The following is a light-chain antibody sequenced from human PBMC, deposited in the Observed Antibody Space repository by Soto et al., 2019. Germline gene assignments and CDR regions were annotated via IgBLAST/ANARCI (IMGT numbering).Light chain of an antibody. V-gene: IGLV2-14*01. CDR1: SSDVGGYND. CDR2: DVS. Sequence: QSVLTQPASVSGSPGQSITISCTGTSSDVGGYNDVSWYQQHPGIAPKLLIYDVSNRPSGVSNRFSGSKSGNTASLTISGLQAEDEADYYCSSYTSSSTVVFGGGTKLTVL. CDR3: SSYTSSSTVV. J-gene: IGLJ2*01.